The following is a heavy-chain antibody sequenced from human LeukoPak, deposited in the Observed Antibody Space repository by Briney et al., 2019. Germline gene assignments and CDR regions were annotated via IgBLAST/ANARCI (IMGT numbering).Heavy chain of an antibody. Sequence: GGSLRLSCAASGFTFSSYAMSWVRQAPGKGLEWVSGISGSGDNTYYADSVKGRFTISRDNSKNTLYVQVNSLGTEDTAAYYCAKGSYYDRSGSFYFDYWGQGTLVTVSS. D-gene: IGHD3-22*01. CDR2: ISGSGDNT. CDR3: AKGSYYDRSGSFYFDY. J-gene: IGHJ4*02. V-gene: IGHV3-23*01. CDR1: GFTFSSYA.